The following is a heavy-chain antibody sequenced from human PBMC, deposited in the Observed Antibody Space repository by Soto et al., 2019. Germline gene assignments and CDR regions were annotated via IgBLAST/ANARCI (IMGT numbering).Heavy chain of an antibody. J-gene: IGHJ5*02. Sequence: ETLSLTCTVSGGSISSYYWSWIRQPPGKGLEWIGYIYYSGSTNYNPSLKSRVTISVDTSKNQFSLKLSSVTAADTAVYYCARVSPGGHWFDPWGQGTLVTVSS. CDR1: GGSISSYY. CDR2: IYYSGST. V-gene: IGHV4-59*01. D-gene: IGHD2-15*01. CDR3: ARVSPGGHWFDP.